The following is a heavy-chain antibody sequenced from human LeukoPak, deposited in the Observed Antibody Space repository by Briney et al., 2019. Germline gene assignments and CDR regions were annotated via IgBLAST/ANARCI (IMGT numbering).Heavy chain of an antibody. CDR2: ITNGGSTI. CDR1: GFTFSDYN. J-gene: IGHJ6*02. CDR3: ARSIGLTGGGVDV. Sequence: GGSLRLFCAASGFTFSDYNMNWVRQAPGKGLEWVSYITNGGSTIHHADSVKGRFTISRDNAKETLYLQMNSLRAEDTAVYYCARSIGLTGGGVDVWGQGTTVTVSS. V-gene: IGHV3-11*01. D-gene: IGHD3-9*01.